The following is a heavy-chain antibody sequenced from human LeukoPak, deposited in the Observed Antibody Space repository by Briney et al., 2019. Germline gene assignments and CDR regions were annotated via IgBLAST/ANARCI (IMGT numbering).Heavy chain of an antibody. CDR3: AKGSGSPYYFDY. V-gene: IGHV3-23*01. Sequence: GGSLRLSCAASGFAFSNFAMTRVRQAPGKGLECVSLISGNGGATYYADSVKGRFTISRDNSKSTLFLQMNSLRADDTAVYYCAKGSGSPYYFDYWGQGTLVTVSS. D-gene: IGHD3-10*01. CDR2: ISGNGGAT. CDR1: GFAFSNFA. J-gene: IGHJ4*02.